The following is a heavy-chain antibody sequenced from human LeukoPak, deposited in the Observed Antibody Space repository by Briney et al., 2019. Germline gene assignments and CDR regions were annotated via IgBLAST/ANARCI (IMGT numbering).Heavy chain of an antibody. V-gene: IGHV1-46*01. Sequence: ASVKVSCKASGYTFTSYYIHWVRQAPGQGLEWMGIINPSGGSTSYAQKFQGRVTMTRDTSTSTVYMELSSLRSEDTAVYYCARDQAGQEYFQHWGQGTLVTVSS. CDR2: INPSGGST. D-gene: IGHD6-19*01. J-gene: IGHJ1*01. CDR1: GYTFTSYY. CDR3: ARDQAGQEYFQH.